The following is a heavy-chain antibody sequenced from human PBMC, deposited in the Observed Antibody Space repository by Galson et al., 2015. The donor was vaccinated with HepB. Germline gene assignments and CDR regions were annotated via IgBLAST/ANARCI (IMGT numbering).Heavy chain of an antibody. D-gene: IGHD5/OR15-5a*01. V-gene: IGHV3-9*01. J-gene: IGHJ3*02. Sequence: SLRLSCAASGFTFDDYAMHWVRQAPGKGLEWVSGISWNSGSIGYADSVKDRFTISRDNAKNSLYLQMNSLRAEDTALYYCAKDVYVAEGGGGVAFDIWGQGTMVTVSS. CDR1: GFTFDDYA. CDR3: AKDVYVAEGGGGVAFDI. CDR2: ISWNSGSI.